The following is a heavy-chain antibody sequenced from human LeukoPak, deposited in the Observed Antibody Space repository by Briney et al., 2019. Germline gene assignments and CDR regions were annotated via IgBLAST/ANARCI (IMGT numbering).Heavy chain of an antibody. J-gene: IGHJ4*02. CDR3: AGSYGVQIYYFDY. CDR2: ISGSGGST. CDR1: GFTFSSYS. V-gene: IGHV3-23*01. Sequence: GGSLRLSCAASGFTFSSYSMNWVRQAPGKGLEWVSAISGSGGSTYYADSVKGRFTISRDNSKNTLYLQMNSLRAEDTAVYYCAGSYGVQIYYFDYWGQGTLVTVPS. D-gene: IGHD4-17*01.